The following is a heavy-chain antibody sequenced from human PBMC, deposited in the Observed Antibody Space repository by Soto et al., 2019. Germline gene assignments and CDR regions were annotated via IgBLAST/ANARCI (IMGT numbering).Heavy chain of an antibody. CDR3: ASSRVVTTYFDY. CDR2: IYNSGST. D-gene: IGHD2-21*02. J-gene: IGHJ4*02. V-gene: IGHV4-30-2*06. CDR1: GGSISRAGYS. Sequence: QLQLQESGSRLVKPSKTLSLTCAVSGGSISRAGYSWSWIRQSPGKGLEWIGYIYNSGSTFYNPSLKSRLTISVDRSKNQLSLQLNSVTAADTAVYYCASSRVVTTYFDYWGQGTLVTVSS.